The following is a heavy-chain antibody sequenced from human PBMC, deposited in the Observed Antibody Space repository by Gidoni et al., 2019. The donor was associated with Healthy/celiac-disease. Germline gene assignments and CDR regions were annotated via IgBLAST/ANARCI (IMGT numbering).Heavy chain of an antibody. CDR2: ISYDGSNK. V-gene: IGHV3-30*18. CDR3: AKDRGSGWVFDY. J-gene: IGHJ4*02. D-gene: IGHD6-19*01. CDR1: GFTFSSYG. Sequence: QVQLVESGGGVVQPGRSLRLSCAASGFTFSSYGMHWVRPAPGKGLEWVAVISYDGSNKYYADSVKGRFTISRDNSKNTLYLQMNSLRAEDTAVYYCAKDRGSGWVFDYWGQGTLVTVSS.